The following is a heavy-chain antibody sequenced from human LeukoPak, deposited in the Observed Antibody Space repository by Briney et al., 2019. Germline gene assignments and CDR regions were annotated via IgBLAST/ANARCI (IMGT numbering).Heavy chain of an antibody. Sequence: VASVKVSCKASGGTFSSYAISWVRQAPGQGLEWMGRIIPILGIANYAQKFQGRVTITADKSTSTAYMELSSLRSEDTAVYYCATPFRYCSSTSCSVHFDYWGQGTLVTVSS. J-gene: IGHJ4*02. D-gene: IGHD2-2*01. CDR2: IIPILGIA. CDR3: ATPFRYCSSTSCSVHFDY. V-gene: IGHV1-69*04. CDR1: GGTFSSYA.